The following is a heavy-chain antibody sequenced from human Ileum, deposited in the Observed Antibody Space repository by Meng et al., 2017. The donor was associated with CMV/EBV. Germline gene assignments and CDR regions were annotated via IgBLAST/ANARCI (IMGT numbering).Heavy chain of an antibody. CDR2: IHISGAT. CDR1: GGSIGSGDYY. J-gene: IGHJ4*02. V-gene: IGHV4-61*02. CDR3: AREMSRTGFFDY. D-gene: IGHD1-1*01. Sequence: QVHLQASGPGLVEPSETLSLTCTVSGGSIGSGDYYWSWIRQPAGKGLEWIGRIHISGATNYNPSLKSRVTMSVDTSKNQFSLKVRSVTAADTAVYYCAREMSRTGFFDYWGQGNLVTVSS.